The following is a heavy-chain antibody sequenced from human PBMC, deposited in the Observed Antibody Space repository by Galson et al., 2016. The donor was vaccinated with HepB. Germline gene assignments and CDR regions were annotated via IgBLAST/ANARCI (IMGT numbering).Heavy chain of an antibody. D-gene: IGHD4-17*01. CDR3: ARDLPDDSVEYFDVFDL. CDR2: VYKTGST. V-gene: IGHV4-59*01. J-gene: IGHJ3*01. CDR1: GGSISSYF. Sequence: SETLSLTCNISGGSISSYFWSWIRQPPGKGLEWIGYVYKTGSTNYSPSLKSRVTVSVDTSKNQFSLKLRSVTAADTAVYYCARDLPDDSVEYFDVFDLWGQGTMVTVSS.